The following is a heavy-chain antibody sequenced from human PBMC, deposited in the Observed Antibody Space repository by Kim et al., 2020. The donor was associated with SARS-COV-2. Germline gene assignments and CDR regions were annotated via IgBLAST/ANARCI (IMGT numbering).Heavy chain of an antibody. CDR3: AKDGLRGCTSASCSSPDD. CDR1: GFTFSSYA. D-gene: IGHD2-2*01. CDR2: ISGSGGNT. Sequence: GGSLRLSCAASGFTFSSYAMNWVRQAPGKGLEWVSIISGSGGNTYYADSVKGRFTISRDNSRNTLYLQINSLSAEDTAVYYCAKDGLRGCTSASCSSPDDWGQESTVTVSS. J-gene: IGHJ6*02. V-gene: IGHV3-23*01.